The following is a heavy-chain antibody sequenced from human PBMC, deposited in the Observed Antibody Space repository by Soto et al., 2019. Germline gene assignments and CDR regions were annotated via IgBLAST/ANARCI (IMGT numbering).Heavy chain of an antibody. Sequence: SVKVSCKASGGTFSSYTISWVRQAPGQGLEWMGRNIPILGIANYAQKFQGRVTITADKSTSTAYMELSSLRSEDTAVYYCATASRLGAYGSGPKDVYYYYMDVWGKGTTVTVSS. CDR3: ATASRLGAYGSGPKDVYYYYMDV. J-gene: IGHJ6*03. V-gene: IGHV1-69*02. CDR1: GGTFSSYT. CDR2: NIPILGIA. D-gene: IGHD3-10*01.